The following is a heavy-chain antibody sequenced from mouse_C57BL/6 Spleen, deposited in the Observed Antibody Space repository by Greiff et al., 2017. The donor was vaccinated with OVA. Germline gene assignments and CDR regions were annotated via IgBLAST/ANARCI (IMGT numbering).Heavy chain of an antibody. J-gene: IGHJ1*03. CDR3: ATTVGTRYFDV. D-gene: IGHD1-1*01. CDR2: IDPETGGT. V-gene: IGHV1-15*01. CDR1: GYTFTDYE. Sequence: QVQLQQSGAELVRPGASVTLSCKASGYTFTDYEMHWVKQTPVHGLEWIGAIDPETGGTAYNQKFKGKAILTADKSSSTAYMELRSLTSEDSAVYYCATTVGTRYFDVWGTGTTVTVSS.